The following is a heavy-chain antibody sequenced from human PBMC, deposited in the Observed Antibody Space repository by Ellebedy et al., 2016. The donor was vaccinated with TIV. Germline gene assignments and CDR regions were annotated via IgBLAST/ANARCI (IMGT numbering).Heavy chain of an antibody. Sequence: ASVKVSXXASGYSFTGHYMHWVRQAPGQGLEWMGWINPNTDDTNYAQKFQGRVTMTRDTSISTAYMDLTSLRSDDTAVYYCARASGNWYFDLWGRGTLVTVFS. J-gene: IGHJ2*01. V-gene: IGHV1-2*02. CDR2: INPNTDDT. CDR1: GYSFTGHY. CDR3: ARASGNWYFDL. D-gene: IGHD3-10*01.